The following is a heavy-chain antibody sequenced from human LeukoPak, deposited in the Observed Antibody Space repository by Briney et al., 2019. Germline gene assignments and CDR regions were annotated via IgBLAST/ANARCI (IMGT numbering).Heavy chain of an antibody. CDR3: AREYGSSHGFDP. V-gene: IGHV4-38-2*02. J-gene: IGHJ5*02. Sequence: SETLSLTCTVSGYSISSGYYWGWIRQPPGKGLEWIGSIYHSGSTYYNPSLKSRVTISVDTSKNQFSLKLSSVTAADTAMYYCAREYGSSHGFDPWGQGTLVTVSS. D-gene: IGHD6-13*01. CDR1: GYSISSGYY. CDR2: IYHSGST.